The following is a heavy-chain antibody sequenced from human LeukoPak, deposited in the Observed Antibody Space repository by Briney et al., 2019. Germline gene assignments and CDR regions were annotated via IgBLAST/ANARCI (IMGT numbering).Heavy chain of an antibody. CDR1: GFTFSSYD. CDR2: IRYDGSNK. CDR3: AKGSKAVLFTRDHYMDV. D-gene: IGHD6-19*01. Sequence: SGGPLRLSCAASGFTFSSYDIHWVRQAPGKGLEGVAFIRYDGSNKYYADSVRGRFTISRDNSKNTLYLQMNSLRAEDTAVYFCAKGSKAVLFTRDHYMDVWGKGTTVTISS. J-gene: IGHJ6*03. V-gene: IGHV3-30*02.